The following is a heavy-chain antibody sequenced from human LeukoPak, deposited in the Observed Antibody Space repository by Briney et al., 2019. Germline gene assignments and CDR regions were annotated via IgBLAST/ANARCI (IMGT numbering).Heavy chain of an antibody. J-gene: IGHJ4*02. CDR3: ASQPGGVTNYFDY. D-gene: IGHD2-21*02. CDR2: THYSGST. Sequence: SETLSLTCTVSGGSISSYYWSWLRQPPGKGLEYIGYTHYSGSTNYNPSLKSRVTISLDTSGNQFSLKLSSVTAADTAVYYCASQPGGVTNYFDYWGQGTLVTVSS. V-gene: IGHV4-59*08. CDR1: GGSISSYY.